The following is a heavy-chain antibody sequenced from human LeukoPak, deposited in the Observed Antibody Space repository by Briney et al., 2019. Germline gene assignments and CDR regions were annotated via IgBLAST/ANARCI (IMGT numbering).Heavy chain of an antibody. CDR3: ARTTYYDSSGYYYSPHFDY. D-gene: IGHD3-22*01. V-gene: IGHV4-39*01. J-gene: IGHJ4*02. CDR2: IYYSGST. CDR1: GGSISSSSYY. Sequence: SETLSLTCTVSGGSISSSSYYWGWIRQPPGKGLEWIGSIYYSGSTYYNPSLKSRVTISVDTSKNQFSLKLSSVTAADTAVYYCARTTYYDSSGYYYSPHFDYWGQGTLVIVSS.